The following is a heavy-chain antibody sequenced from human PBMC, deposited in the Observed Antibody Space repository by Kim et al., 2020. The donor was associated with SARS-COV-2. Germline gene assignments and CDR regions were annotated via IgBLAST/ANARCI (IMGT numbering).Heavy chain of an antibody. CDR3: ATSWRDYYDSSGPMCGY. CDR2: ISAYNGNT. V-gene: IGHV1-18*04. Sequence: ASVKVSCKASGYTFTSYGISWVRQAPGQGLEWMGWISAYNGNTNYAQKLQGRVTMTTDTSTSTAYMELRSLRSDDTAVYYCATSWRDYYDSSGPMCGYWGQGTLVTVSS. D-gene: IGHD3-22*01. CDR1: GYTFTSYG. J-gene: IGHJ4*02.